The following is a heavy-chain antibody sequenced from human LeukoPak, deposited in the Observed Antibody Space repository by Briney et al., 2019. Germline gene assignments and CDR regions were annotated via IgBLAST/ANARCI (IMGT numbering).Heavy chain of an antibody. CDR1: GGSFSGYY. V-gene: IGHV4-34*01. CDR3: ARGRLNIAPLYSSGWYNRGSYFDY. D-gene: IGHD6-19*01. Sequence: SETLSLTCAVYGGSFSGYYWSWIRQPPGKGLEWIGEINHSGSTNYNPSLKSRVTISVDTSKNQFSLKLSSVTAADTAVYYCARGRLNIAPLYSSGWYNRGSYFDYWGQGTLVTVSS. J-gene: IGHJ4*02. CDR2: INHSGST.